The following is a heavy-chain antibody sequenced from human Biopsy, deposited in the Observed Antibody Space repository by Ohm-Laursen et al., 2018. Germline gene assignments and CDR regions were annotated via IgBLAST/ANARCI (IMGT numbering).Heavy chain of an antibody. J-gene: IGHJ4*02. CDR2: INGSGGST. D-gene: IGHD2-15*01. CDR1: GFTFSSHA. V-gene: IGHV3-23*01. CDR3: AKTFHGSSFLYDY. Sequence: SLRLSCTAPGFTFSSHAMSWVRQAPGKGLECVSVINGSGGSTYYADPVKGRFTISRDNSKNTLYLQMNSLRAEDTAMYYCAKTFHGSSFLYDYWGQGTLVTVSS.